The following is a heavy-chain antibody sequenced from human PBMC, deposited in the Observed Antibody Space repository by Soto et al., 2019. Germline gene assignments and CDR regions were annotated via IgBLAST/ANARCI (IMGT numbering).Heavy chain of an antibody. V-gene: IGHV4-31*03. CDR1: GHSIGGVGY. CDR3: ARSGVTGIVIPSHWFDP. CDR2: ISSSGST. Sequence: QVQLQQSGPGLLKPSQILSLTCTVSGHSIGGVGYWSWIRQFPGRGLEGIGCISSSGSTYYNPALDNRISLSLDTSQNQFSLRLLSVTAADTAIYYCARSGVTGIVIPSHWFDPWGQGTLVTVSS. J-gene: IGHJ5*02. D-gene: IGHD2-21*02.